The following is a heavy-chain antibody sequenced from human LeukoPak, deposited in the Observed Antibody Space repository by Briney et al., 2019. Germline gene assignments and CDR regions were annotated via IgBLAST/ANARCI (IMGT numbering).Heavy chain of an antibody. V-gene: IGHV1-2*02. CDR3: ARATYSSPSFDP. Sequence: ASVKVSCKASGYTFTGYYMHWVRQAPGQGLEWMGWINPNSGGTNYAQKFQGRVTMTRDTSISTAYMALSRLRSDDTAVYYCARATYSSPSFDPWGQGTLVTVSS. D-gene: IGHD6-13*01. CDR1: GYTFTGYY. CDR2: INPNSGGT. J-gene: IGHJ5*02.